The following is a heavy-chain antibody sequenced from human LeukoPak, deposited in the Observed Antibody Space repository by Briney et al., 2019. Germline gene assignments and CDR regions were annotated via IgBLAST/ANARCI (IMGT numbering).Heavy chain of an antibody. D-gene: IGHD2-2*01. V-gene: IGHV1-2*02. CDR3: ARAFKTNIVVVPAAPKNWFDP. J-gene: IGHJ5*02. Sequence: GASVKVSCKASGYTFTGYYMHWVRQAPGHGLGWMGWINPNSGGTNYAQKFQGRVTMTRDTSISTAYMELSRLRSDDTAVYYCARAFKTNIVVVPAAPKNWFDPWGQGTQVTVSS. CDR1: GYTFTGYY. CDR2: INPNSGGT.